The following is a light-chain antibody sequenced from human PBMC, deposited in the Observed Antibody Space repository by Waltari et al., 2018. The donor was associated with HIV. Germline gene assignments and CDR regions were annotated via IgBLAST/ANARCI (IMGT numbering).Light chain of an antibody. Sequence: QSALTQAASVSGSPGQSITISCTGTSSDVGGYNSVSWYQQHPGKAPKVMIFEVSNRPSGVSKRFSGSKSGNTASLTISGLQAEDEADYYCSSFTSSSSYVFGTGTKVTVL. V-gene: IGLV2-14*01. CDR3: SSFTSSSSYV. CDR1: SSDVGGYNS. J-gene: IGLJ1*01. CDR2: EVS.